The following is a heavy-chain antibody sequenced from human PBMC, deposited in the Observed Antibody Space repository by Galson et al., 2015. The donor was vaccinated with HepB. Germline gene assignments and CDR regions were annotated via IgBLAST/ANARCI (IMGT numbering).Heavy chain of an antibody. CDR1: GYTLTKLS. J-gene: IGHJ4*02. V-gene: IGHV1-24*01. CDR2: FDPEDGET. Sequence: SVKVSCKVSGYTLTKLSMHWVRQAPGKGLEWMGGFDPEDGETIYAQKFQGRVTMTEDTSTDTAYMELSSLRSEDTAVYYCATGDQAVAGIYYFDYWGQGTLVTVSS. CDR3: ATGDQAVAGIYYFDY. D-gene: IGHD6-19*01.